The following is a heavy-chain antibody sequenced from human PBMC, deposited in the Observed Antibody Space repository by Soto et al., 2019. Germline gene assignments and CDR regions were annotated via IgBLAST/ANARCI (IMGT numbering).Heavy chain of an antibody. CDR3: ARLLDSWGERHYFDS. J-gene: IGHJ4*02. Sequence: LGESLKISCKGSGYSFTSYWISWVRQMPGKGLEWMGRIDPSDSYTNYSPSFQGHVTISADKSISTAYLQWSSLQASDTAMYYCARLLDSWGERHYFDSWGQGTMVTVSS. CDR2: IDPSDSYT. CDR1: GYSFTSYW. D-gene: IGHD1-1*01. V-gene: IGHV5-10-1*01.